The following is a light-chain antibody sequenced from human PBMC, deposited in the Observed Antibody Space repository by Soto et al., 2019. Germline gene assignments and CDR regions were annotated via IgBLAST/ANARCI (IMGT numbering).Light chain of an antibody. CDR3: QQYGSSRWT. CDR2: AAS. V-gene: IGKV3-20*01. Sequence: EIVLTQSPDTLSLFPGERATLSCRASQSVSSTYLAWYQQKPGQAPRPLISAASSRATGTPDRFSGSGSGTDFTLTISRLEPEDFAVYYRQQYGSSRWTFGQGTKVEIK. CDR1: QSVSSTY. J-gene: IGKJ1*01.